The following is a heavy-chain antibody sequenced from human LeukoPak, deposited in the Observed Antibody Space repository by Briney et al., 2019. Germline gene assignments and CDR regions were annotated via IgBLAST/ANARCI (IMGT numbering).Heavy chain of an antibody. CDR2: LYAGGNI. V-gene: IGHV3-66*01. CDR1: GFTFSDYY. J-gene: IGHJ4*02. Sequence: GGSLRLSCAASGFTFSDYYMSWIRQAPGKGLEWVSFLYAGGNIYYADSVKGRFTISRDNSKNTLYLQMNSLRAEDTAVYYCARDQGWGGGYFDYWGQGTLVTVSS. D-gene: IGHD3-16*01. CDR3: ARDQGWGGGYFDY.